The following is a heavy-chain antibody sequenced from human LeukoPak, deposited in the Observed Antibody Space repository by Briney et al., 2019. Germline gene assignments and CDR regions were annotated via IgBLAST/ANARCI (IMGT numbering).Heavy chain of an antibody. CDR3: ASDYDSSAYYFI. J-gene: IGHJ4*02. V-gene: IGHV4-59*01. CDR2: IYNSGTT. CDR1: GGSISSYY. D-gene: IGHD3-22*01. Sequence: PSETLSLTCTVSGGSISSYYWSWIRQPPGKGLEWIGYIYNSGTTNYNPSLKSRATISVDTSKNQFSLKLSSVTAADTAVYYCASDYDSSAYYFIWGQGTLVTVSS.